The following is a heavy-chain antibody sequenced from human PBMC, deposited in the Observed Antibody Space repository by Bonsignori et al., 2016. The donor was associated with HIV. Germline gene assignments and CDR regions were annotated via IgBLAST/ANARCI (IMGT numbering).Heavy chain of an antibody. CDR3: ARASRYYYDSSGTDFDL. V-gene: IGHV4-59*01. J-gene: IGHJ2*01. CDR2: IYYTGST. D-gene: IGHD3-22*01. Sequence: VRQMPGKGLEWIGYIYYTGSTNYNPSLKSRVTISIDTSKNQFSLRLSSVTAADTAVYFCARASRYYYDSSGTDFDLWGRGTLVTVSS.